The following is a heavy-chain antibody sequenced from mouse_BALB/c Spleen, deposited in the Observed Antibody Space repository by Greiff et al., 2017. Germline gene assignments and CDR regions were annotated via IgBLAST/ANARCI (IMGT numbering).Heavy chain of an antibody. CDR1: GYSFTSYW. Sequence: EVQLQQSGTVLARPGASVKMSCKASGYSFTSYWMHWVKQRPGQGLEWIGAIYPGNSDTSYNQKFKGKAKLTAVTSASTAYMELSSLTNEDSAVYYCTTPLYGNYDYWGQGTTLTVSS. CDR2: IYPGNSDT. V-gene: IGHV1-5*01. CDR3: TTPLYGNYDY. D-gene: IGHD2-10*02. J-gene: IGHJ2*01.